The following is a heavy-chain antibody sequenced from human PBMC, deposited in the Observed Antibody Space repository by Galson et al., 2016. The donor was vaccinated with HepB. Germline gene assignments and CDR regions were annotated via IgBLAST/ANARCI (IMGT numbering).Heavy chain of an antibody. Sequence: SLRLSCAASGFSFSSFWMSWVRQAPGKGLEWVGSTNELGTERYYVDSVKGRFTILRANSKNSVYLRMNALSDEDTAVYYCARHKAGSGDSRGYFDYWGQGTLVTVSS. V-gene: IGHV3-7*01. CDR3: ARHKAGSGDSRGYFDY. D-gene: IGHD3-22*01. J-gene: IGHJ4*02. CDR1: GFSFSSFW. CDR2: TNELGTER.